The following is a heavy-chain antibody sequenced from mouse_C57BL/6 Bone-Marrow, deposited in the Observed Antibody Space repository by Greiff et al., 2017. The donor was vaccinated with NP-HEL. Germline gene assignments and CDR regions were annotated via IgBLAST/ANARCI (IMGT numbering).Heavy chain of an antibody. CDR3: TRPLYYDGSSYRFAY. D-gene: IGHD1-1*01. CDR1: GYTFTSYW. J-gene: IGHJ3*01. CDR2: IYPGNSDT. V-gene: IGHV1-5*01. Sequence: EVQLVESGTVLARPGASVKMSCKTSGYTFTSYWMHWVKQRPGQGLEWIGAIYPGNSDTSYNQKFKGKAKLTAVTSASTAYMELSSLTNEDSAVYYCTRPLYYDGSSYRFAYWGQGTLVTVSA.